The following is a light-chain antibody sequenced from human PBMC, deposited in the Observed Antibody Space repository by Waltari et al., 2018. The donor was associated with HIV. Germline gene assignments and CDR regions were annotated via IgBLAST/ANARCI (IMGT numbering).Light chain of an antibody. V-gene: IGLV2-14*01. CDR1: ARRTHKD. CDR3: SSYTTRRTLV. CDR2: EVS. J-gene: IGLJ3*02. Sequence: QSSLAPPASVSGSPGQTITISCTGVARRTHKDFSWYLHRPGQAPKVIIYEVSNRPLGVSPRFSGSKSANTASLTISGLQFEDEAHYYCSSYTTRRTLVFGGGTKLTVL.